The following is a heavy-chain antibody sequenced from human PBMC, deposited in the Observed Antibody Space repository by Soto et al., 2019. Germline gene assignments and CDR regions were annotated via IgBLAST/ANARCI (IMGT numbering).Heavy chain of an antibody. V-gene: IGHV5-51*01. J-gene: IGHJ5*02. CDR1: GYRVSRYS. CDR2: IYPGDSDT. CDR3: ARRQGGYCSSTACMGWFDP. Sequence: PGESLKISPKGSGYRVSRYSGAPGRQMPGKGPGWMGIIYPGDSDTRYSPSFQGQVTISADKSISTAYLQWSTLKASDTAMYYCARRQGGYCSSTACMGWFDPWGQGTLVTVSS. D-gene: IGHD2-2*01.